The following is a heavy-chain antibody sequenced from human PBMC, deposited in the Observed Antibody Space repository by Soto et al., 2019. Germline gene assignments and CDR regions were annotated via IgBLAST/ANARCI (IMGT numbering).Heavy chain of an antibody. CDR2: IYYSGST. J-gene: IGHJ5*02. CDR1: GGSISSYY. CDR3: ARDRVSGWSPGWFDP. Sequence: SETLSLTCTVSGGSISSYYWSWIRQPPGKGLEWIGYIYYSGSTNYNPSLKSRVTISVDTSKNQFSLKLSSVTAADTAVYYCARDRVSGWSPGWFDPWGQGTLVTVSS. D-gene: IGHD6-19*01. V-gene: IGHV4-59*01.